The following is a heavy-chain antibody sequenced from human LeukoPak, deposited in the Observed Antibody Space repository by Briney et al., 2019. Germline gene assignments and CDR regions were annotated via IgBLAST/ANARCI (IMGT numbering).Heavy chain of an antibody. J-gene: IGHJ6*02. V-gene: IGHV3-23*01. D-gene: IGHD6-6*01. CDR2: ISGSGGST. Sequence: GGSLRLSCAASGFTFSSYATSWVRQAPGKGLEWVSAISGSGGSTYYADSVKGRFTISRDNSKNTLYLQMNSLRAEDTAVYYCAKDSREYTGYYYGMDVWGQGTTVTVSS. CDR1: GFTFSSYA. CDR3: AKDSREYTGYYYGMDV.